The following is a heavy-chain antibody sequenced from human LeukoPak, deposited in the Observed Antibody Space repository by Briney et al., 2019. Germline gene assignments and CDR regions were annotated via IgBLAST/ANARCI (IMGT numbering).Heavy chain of an antibody. CDR2: INSDGSST. CDR1: GFSFSSYW. Sequence: PGGSLRLSCAASGFSFSSYWMHWVRQTPGKGLVWVSRINSDGSSTTYADSVKGRFTMSRDNAKSTLYLQMSSLRAEDTAVYYCARQPGFYDSSGYYYPRYYFDYWGQGTLVTVSS. D-gene: IGHD3-22*01. V-gene: IGHV3-74*01. J-gene: IGHJ4*02. CDR3: ARQPGFYDSSGYYYPRYYFDY.